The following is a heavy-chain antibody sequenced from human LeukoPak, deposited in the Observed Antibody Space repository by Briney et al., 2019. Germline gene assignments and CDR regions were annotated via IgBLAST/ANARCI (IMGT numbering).Heavy chain of an antibody. J-gene: IGHJ3*02. V-gene: IGHV3-48*04. CDR3: ARGYSNSGYAFDI. CDR2: ISSSSSTI. D-gene: IGHD4-11*01. CDR1: GFTFSSYS. Sequence: GGSLRLSCAASGFTFSSYSMNWVRKAPGKGLEWVSYISSSSSTIYYADSVKGRFTISRDNAKNSLYLQMNSLRVEDTAVYYCARGYSNSGYAFDIWGQGTMVTVSS.